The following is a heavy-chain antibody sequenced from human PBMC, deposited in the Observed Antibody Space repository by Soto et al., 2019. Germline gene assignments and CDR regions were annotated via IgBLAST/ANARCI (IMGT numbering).Heavy chain of an antibody. J-gene: IGHJ5*02. Sequence: GGSLRLSCAVSGFTLSDYQMDWVRQAPGKGLEWVGRSRHKPERYTTEYAASVKGIFTISRDDSDNSLYLQMNNLKIDDTAVYYCARDMAAAGPWGQGTLVTVSS. V-gene: IGHV3-72*01. CDR1: GFTLSDYQ. D-gene: IGHD6-13*01. CDR3: ARDMAAAGP. CDR2: SRHKPERYTT.